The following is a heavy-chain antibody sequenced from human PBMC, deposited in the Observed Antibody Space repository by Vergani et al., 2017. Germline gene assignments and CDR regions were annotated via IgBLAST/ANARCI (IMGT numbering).Heavy chain of an antibody. V-gene: IGHV3-23*04. D-gene: IGHD3-22*01. CDR3: AREYYYDSSGYYPFDY. J-gene: IGHJ4*02. Sequence: VQLVESGGGVVQPGGSLRLSCAASGFTFSSYAMSWVRQAPGKGLEWVSAISGSGGSTYYADSVKGRFTISRDNSKNTLYLQMNSLRAEDTAVYYCAREYYYDSSGYYPFDYWGQGTLVTVSS. CDR1: GFTFSSYA. CDR2: ISGSGGST.